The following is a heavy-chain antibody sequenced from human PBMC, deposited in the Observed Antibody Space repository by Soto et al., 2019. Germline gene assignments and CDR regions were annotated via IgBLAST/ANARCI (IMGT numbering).Heavy chain of an antibody. CDR3: ARRRDSNLYGMDV. D-gene: IGHD3-22*01. J-gene: IGHJ6*02. Sequence: PGESLKISCKGSGYSFTIYWIGWVRQMPGKGLEWMGIIYPGDSDTRYSPSFQGQVTISADKSISTAYLQWSSLKASDTAMYYCARRRDSNLYGMDVWGQGTTVTVSS. CDR2: IYPGDSDT. CDR1: GYSFTIYW. V-gene: IGHV5-51*01.